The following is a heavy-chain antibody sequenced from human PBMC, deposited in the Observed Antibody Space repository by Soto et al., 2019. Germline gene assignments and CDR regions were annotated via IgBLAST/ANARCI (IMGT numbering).Heavy chain of an antibody. V-gene: IGHV3-23*01. CDR3: AKVYSSSCPASCAFDI. J-gene: IGHJ3*02. CDR1: GFTFRSYA. D-gene: IGHD6-13*01. CDR2: ISGSGGST. Sequence: EVQLLESGGGLVQPGGSLRLSCEASGFTFRSYAMSWGRQAPGKGLEWVSGISGSGGSTYYADSVKGRFTISRDNSKNTVYLQMNSLRGEDTAVYYCAKVYSSSCPASCAFDIWGQGTMVTVSS.